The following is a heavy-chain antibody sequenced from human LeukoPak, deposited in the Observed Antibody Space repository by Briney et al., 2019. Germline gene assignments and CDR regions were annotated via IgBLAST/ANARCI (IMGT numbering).Heavy chain of an antibody. V-gene: IGHV3-30*18. CDR1: GFTFSSYG. CDR3: AKDRGYYDSSGYFVASYADY. CDR2: ISYEGSNK. D-gene: IGHD3-22*01. Sequence: PGRSLRLSCAASGFTFSSYGMHWVRQAPGKGLEWVAVISYEGSNKYYADSVKGRFTISRDNSKNTLYLQMNSLRDEDTAVYYCAKDRGYYDSSGYFVASYADYWGQGTLVTVSS. J-gene: IGHJ4*02.